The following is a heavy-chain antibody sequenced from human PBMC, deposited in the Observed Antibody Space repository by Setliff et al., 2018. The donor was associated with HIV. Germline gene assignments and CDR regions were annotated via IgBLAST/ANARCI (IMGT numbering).Heavy chain of an antibody. Sequence: SETLSLTCTVSGGSIRSTSHYWGWIRQPPGKGLEWIGSIYYSGSTHYNPSLKSRVTMSVDTSKNQFSLKLNSVTAADTAVYYCARGGRDGIAWGQGTLVTVSS. J-gene: IGHJ5*02. D-gene: IGHD2-21*01. V-gene: IGHV4-39*07. CDR3: ARGGRDGIA. CDR2: IYYSGST. CDR1: GGSIRSTSHY.